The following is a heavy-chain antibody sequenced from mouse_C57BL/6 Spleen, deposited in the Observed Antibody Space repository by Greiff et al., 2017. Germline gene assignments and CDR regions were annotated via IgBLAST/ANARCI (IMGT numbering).Heavy chain of an antibody. J-gene: IGHJ2*01. CDR2: IDPSDSET. V-gene: IGHV1-52*01. CDR1: GYTFTSYW. D-gene: IGHD2-4*01. Sequence: QVQLKQPGAELVRPGSSVKLSCKASGYTFTSYWMHWVKQRPIQGLEWIGNIDPSDSETHYNQKFKDKATLTVDKSSSTAYMQLSSLTSEDSAVYYCARWDYEPFDYWGQGTTLTVSS. CDR3: ARWDYEPFDY.